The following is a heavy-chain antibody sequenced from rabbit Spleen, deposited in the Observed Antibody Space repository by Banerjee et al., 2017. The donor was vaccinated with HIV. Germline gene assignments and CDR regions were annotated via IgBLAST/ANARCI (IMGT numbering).Heavy chain of an antibody. CDR2: IDPLFGSA. V-gene: IGHV1S7*01. CDR1: GFSFSSSYY. J-gene: IGHJ4*01. Sequence: QLVESGGGLVQPEGSLKLSCTASGFSFSSSYYMCWVRQAPGKGLEWIGYIDPLFGSAYYVSWVNGRFSISRENTQNTVSLQLNSLTAADTATYFCTRGGGLWGQGTLVTV. CDR3: TRGGGL.